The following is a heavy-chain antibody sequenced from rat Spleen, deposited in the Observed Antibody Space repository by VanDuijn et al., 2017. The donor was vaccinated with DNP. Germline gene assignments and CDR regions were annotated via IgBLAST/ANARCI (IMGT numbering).Heavy chain of an antibody. CDR1: GFSITSNY. CDR2: ISYSGGT. Sequence: EVQLQESGPGLVKPSQSLSLTCSVTGFSITSNYWGWIRKFPGNKMEWMGYISYSGGTRYNPSLKSRVSITRDTSKNQLFLQLNSVTTEDTATYYCARGTRYYVMDAWGQGASVTVSS. D-gene: IGHD1-4*01. CDR3: ARGTRYYVMDA. J-gene: IGHJ4*01. V-gene: IGHV3-1*01.